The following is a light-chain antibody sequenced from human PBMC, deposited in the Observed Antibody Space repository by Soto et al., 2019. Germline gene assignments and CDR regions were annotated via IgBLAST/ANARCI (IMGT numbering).Light chain of an antibody. J-gene: IGKJ2*01. V-gene: IGKV4-1*01. CDR1: QSVLYSSNNKNY. CDR3: QQYYSTPQNT. CDR2: WAS. Sequence: DIVMTQSPDSLAVSLGERATINCKSSQSVLYSSNNKNYLAWYQQKPGQPPKLLIYWASTRESGDPDRFSGSGSGTDFTLTISSLQAEDVAVYYCQQYYSTPQNTFGQGTKLEIK.